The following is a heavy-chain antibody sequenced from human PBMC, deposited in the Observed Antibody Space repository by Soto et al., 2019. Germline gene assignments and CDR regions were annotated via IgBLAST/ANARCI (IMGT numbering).Heavy chain of an antibody. CDR3: ARDSNYDAWVGYYYYGMDV. V-gene: IGHV4-39*02. CDR1: GGSISSSSYY. CDR2: IYYSGST. D-gene: IGHD4-4*01. Sequence: SETLSLTCTVSGGSISSSSYYWGWIRQPPGKGLEWIGSIYYSGSTYYNPSLKSRVTISVDTSKNQFSLKLSSVTAADTAVYYCARDSNYDAWVGYYYYGMDVWGQGTTVTVSS. J-gene: IGHJ6*02.